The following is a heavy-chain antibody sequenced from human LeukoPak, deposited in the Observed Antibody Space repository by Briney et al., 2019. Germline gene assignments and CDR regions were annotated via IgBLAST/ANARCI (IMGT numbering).Heavy chain of an antibody. Sequence: GGSLRLSCAASGFTFSDYYMSWIRQAPGKGLEWVSYISSSGSTIYYADSVKGRFTISRDNAKNSLYLQMNSLRAEDTAVYYCAREIAAAVTGYFQHWGQGTLVTVSS. CDR3: AREIAAAVTGYFQH. D-gene: IGHD6-13*01. J-gene: IGHJ1*01. V-gene: IGHV3-11*01. CDR2: ISSSGSTI. CDR1: GFTFSDYY.